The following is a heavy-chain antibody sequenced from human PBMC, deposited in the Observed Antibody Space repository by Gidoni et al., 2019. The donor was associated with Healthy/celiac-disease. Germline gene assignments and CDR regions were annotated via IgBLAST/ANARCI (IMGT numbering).Heavy chain of an antibody. D-gene: IGHD3-22*01. CDR3: ARGAAYYYDSSGYNQIDAFDI. CDR1: GFPFSDYS. CDR2: ISSSGSTI. J-gene: IGHJ3*02. Sequence: QVQLVESGGGLVKPGGSLRLSCAASGFPFSDYSMRWIRQAPGKGLEWVSYISSSGSTIYYADSVKGRFTISRDNAKNSLYLQMNSLRAEDTAVYYCARGAAYYYDSSGYNQIDAFDIWGQGTMVTVSS. V-gene: IGHV3-11*01.